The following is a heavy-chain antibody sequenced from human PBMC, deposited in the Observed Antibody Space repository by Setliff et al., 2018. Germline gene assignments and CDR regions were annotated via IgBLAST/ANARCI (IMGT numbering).Heavy chain of an antibody. Sequence: SETLSLTCTVSNGSISTYYWNWVRQPPGKGLEWIGYIYYSGSTNYNPSLKSRVTMSVDTSKSQVSLKLSSVTAADTGVYYCVRGYGSGSYPYYYGMDVWGQGTTVTVSS. J-gene: IGHJ6*02. CDR2: IYYSGST. CDR1: NGSISTYY. V-gene: IGHV4-59*01. CDR3: VRGYGSGSYPYYYGMDV. D-gene: IGHD3-10*01.